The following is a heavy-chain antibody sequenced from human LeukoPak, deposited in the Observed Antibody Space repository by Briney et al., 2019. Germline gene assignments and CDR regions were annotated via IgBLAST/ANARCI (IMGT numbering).Heavy chain of an antibody. CDR3: ARGGYPTDDAFDI. CDR2: IIPIFGTA. D-gene: IGHD3-22*01. J-gene: IGHJ3*02. Sequence: SGKVSCKASGGTFSSYAISWVRQAPGQGLEWMGRIIPIFGTANYAQKFQGRVTITTDESTSTAYMELSSLRSEDTAVYYCARGGYPTDDAFDIWGQGTMVTVSS. CDR1: GGTFSSYA. V-gene: IGHV1-69*05.